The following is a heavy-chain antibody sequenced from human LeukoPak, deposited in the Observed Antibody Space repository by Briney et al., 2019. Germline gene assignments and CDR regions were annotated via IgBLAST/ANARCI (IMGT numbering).Heavy chain of an antibody. J-gene: IGHJ5*02. V-gene: IGHV4-59*11. CDR2: IYYSGST. Sequence: SETLSLTCTVSGGSISSHYWSWIRQPPGKGLEWIGYIYYSGSTNYNPSLKSRVTISVDTSKNQFSLKLSSVTAADTAVYYCARVPSSSWYWFDPWGQGTLVTVSS. D-gene: IGHD6-13*01. CDR3: ARVPSSSWYWFDP. CDR1: GGSISSHY.